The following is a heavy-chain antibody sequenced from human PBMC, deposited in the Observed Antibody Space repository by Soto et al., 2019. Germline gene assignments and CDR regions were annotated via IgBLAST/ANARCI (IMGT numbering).Heavy chain of an antibody. CDR2: INSDGSST. V-gene: IGHV3-74*01. CDR1: GFTFSSYW. D-gene: IGHD3-16*02. CDR3: ARVGAYYDYVWGSYRFDY. Sequence: GGSLRLSCAASGFTFSSYWMHWVRQAPGKGLVWVSRINSDGSSTSYADSVKGRFTISRDNAKNTLYLQMNSLRAEDTAVYYCARVGAYYDYVWGSYRFDYWGQGTLVTVSS. J-gene: IGHJ4*02.